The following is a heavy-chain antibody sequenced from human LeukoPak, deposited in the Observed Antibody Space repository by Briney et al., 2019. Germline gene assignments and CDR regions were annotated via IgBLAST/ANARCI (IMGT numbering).Heavy chain of an antibody. CDR3: AKKRIDGYYFDY. CDR1: GFTFDDYA. Sequence: GGSLRLSCAASGFTFDDYAMHWVRQGPGKGLEWVSGISWNSDKMDYADSVKGRFTISRGNARKFLYLQMNSLKTEDTAFYYCAKKRIDGYYFDYWGQGTPVTVSS. V-gene: IGHV3-9*01. J-gene: IGHJ4*02. CDR2: ISWNSDKM. D-gene: IGHD5-24*01.